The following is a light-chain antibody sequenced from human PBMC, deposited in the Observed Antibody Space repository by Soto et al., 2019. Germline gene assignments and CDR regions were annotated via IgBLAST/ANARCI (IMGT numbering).Light chain of an antibody. CDR3: QSHDTSLSGYV. J-gene: IGLJ1*01. Sequence: QSVLTQPPSVSGAPGQRVTISCTGSSSNIGAGYDVHWYQQLPGTAPKLLIYGNTNRPSGVPHRFSGSKSGTSASLAITGLQAEDEADYYCQSHDTSLSGYVFGTGTKLTVL. V-gene: IGLV1-40*01. CDR1: SSNIGAGYD. CDR2: GNT.